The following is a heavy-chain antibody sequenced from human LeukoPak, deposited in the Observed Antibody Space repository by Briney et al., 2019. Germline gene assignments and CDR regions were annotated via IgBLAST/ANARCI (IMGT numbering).Heavy chain of an antibody. D-gene: IGHD5-12*01. CDR1: GFTFSSYA. J-gene: IGHJ4*02. V-gene: IGHV3-30*04. CDR3: ARDLSLADSGYDFGDY. Sequence: GGSLRLSCAASGFTFSSYAMHWVRQAPGKGLEWVAVISYDGSNKYYADSVKGRFTISRDNSKNTLYLQMNSLRAEDTAVYYCARDLSLADSGYDFGDYWGQGTLVTVSS. CDR2: ISYDGSNK.